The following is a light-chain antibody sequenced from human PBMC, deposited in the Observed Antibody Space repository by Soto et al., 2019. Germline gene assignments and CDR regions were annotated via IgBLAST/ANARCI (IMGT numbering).Light chain of an antibody. V-gene: IGKV1-5*01. CDR1: QSISSW. CDR2: DAS. Sequence: DIQMTQSPSTLSASVGDRVTITCRASQSISSWLAWYQQKPGKAPKLLIYDASSLESGVPSRFSGSGSGTECTLTISSLQPDEFATYYCQQYNSCPRPFGQGTKVEIK. CDR3: QQYNSCPRP. J-gene: IGKJ1*01.